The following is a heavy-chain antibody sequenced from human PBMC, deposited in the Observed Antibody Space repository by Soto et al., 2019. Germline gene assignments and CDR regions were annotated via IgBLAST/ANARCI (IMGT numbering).Heavy chain of an antibody. CDR1: GYTFTSYD. D-gene: IGHD1-1*01. CDR3: ARRAETNGWNGFGADKYYFDF. CDR2: RNPNTGNS. V-gene: IGHV1-8*01. J-gene: IGHJ4*02. Sequence: ASVKVSCKTSGYTFTSYDIYWVRQATGEGLEPMGWRNPNTGNSGYAQKFQGRVTVTSDTSINTVYMELSSLRSEDTAVYYCARRAETNGWNGFGADKYYFDFWGQGILVTVS.